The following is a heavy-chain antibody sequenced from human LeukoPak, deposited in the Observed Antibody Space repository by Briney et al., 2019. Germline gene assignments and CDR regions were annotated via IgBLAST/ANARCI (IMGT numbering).Heavy chain of an antibody. Sequence: GRSLRLSCAASGFTFSSYGMHWVRQAPGKGLEWVAVISYDGSNKYYANSVKGRFTISRDNSKNTLYLQMNSLRAEDTAVYYCASHKNFGVVNIWGQGTLVTVSS. D-gene: IGHD3-3*01. J-gene: IGHJ4*02. CDR2: ISYDGSNK. V-gene: IGHV3-30*03. CDR3: ASHKNFGVVNI. CDR1: GFTFSSYG.